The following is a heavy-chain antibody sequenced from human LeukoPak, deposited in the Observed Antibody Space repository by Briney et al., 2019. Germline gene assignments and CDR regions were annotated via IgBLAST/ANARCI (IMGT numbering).Heavy chain of an antibody. CDR2: ISSSSSYI. Sequence: GGSLRLSCAASGFTFSSYSMNWVRQAPGKGLEWVSSISSSSSYIYYADSIKGRFTISRDNANNFLYLQMNSLRAEDTAVYYCATETNGRHYDYWGQGTLVTVSS. V-gene: IGHV3-21*06. J-gene: IGHJ4*02. CDR1: GFTFSSYS. D-gene: IGHD1-14*01. CDR3: ATETNGRHYDY.